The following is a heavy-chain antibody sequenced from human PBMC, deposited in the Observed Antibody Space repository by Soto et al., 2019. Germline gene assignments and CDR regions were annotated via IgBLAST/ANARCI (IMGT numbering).Heavy chain of an antibody. CDR3: ARHSKKTGDFDYYYGMDV. J-gene: IGHJ6*02. D-gene: IGHD7-27*01. Sequence: SETLSLTCSVFGGSMSPYYWSWIRQSPGNGLEWIANIYYRGNTNYNPSLESRVTISIDTSKNQFSLKLNSLTAADTAVYYCARHSKKTGDFDYYYGMDVWGQGTTVTVS. CDR2: IYYRGNT. CDR1: GGSMSPYY. V-gene: IGHV4-59*08.